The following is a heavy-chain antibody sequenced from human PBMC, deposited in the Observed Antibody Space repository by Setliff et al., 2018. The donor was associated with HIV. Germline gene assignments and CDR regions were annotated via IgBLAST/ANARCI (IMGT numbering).Heavy chain of an antibody. V-gene: IGHV3-7*03. J-gene: IGHJ4*02. CDR2: IKQDGSEK. D-gene: IGHD1-7*01. CDR1: GFTFGDYL. Sequence: GESLKISCTASGFTFGDYLMSWVRQAPGKGLEWVANIKQDGSEKYYGDSVKGRFTISRDNAKNSLYLQMNSLRAEDTAVYYCATDRGTYWGQGTLVTVSS. CDR3: ATDRGTY.